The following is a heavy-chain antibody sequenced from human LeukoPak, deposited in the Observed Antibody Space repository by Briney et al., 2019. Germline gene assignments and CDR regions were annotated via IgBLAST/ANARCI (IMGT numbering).Heavy chain of an antibody. J-gene: IGHJ4*02. CDR3: AKEHHRYYDSSGYYFGTPKILGY. CDR2: ISGSGGST. Sequence: GGSLRLSCAASGFTFSSYAMSWVRQAPGKGLEWVSAISGSGGSTYYADSVKGRFTISRDNSKNTLYLQMNSLRAEDTAVYYCAKEHHRYYDSSGYYFGTPKILGYWGQGTLVTVSS. V-gene: IGHV3-23*01. D-gene: IGHD3-22*01. CDR1: GFTFSSYA.